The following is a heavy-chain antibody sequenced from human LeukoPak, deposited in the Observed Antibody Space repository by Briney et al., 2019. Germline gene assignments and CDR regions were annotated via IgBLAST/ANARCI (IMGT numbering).Heavy chain of an antibody. V-gene: IGHV4-59*01. D-gene: IGHD1-26*01. CDR3: ARDRSGMNYYYYGMDV. CDR2: IYYSGST. CDR1: GGSICSYY. J-gene: IGHJ6*02. Sequence: SETLSLTCTVSGGSICSYYWSWIRQPPGKGLEWIGYIYYSGSTNYNPSLKSRVTISVDTSKNQFSLKLSSVTAADTAVYYCARDRSGMNYYYYGMDVWGQGTTVTVSS.